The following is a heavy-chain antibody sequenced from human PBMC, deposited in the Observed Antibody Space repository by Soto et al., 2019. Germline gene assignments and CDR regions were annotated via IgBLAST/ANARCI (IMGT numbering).Heavy chain of an antibody. CDR1: GSSVSRCTHH. CDR3: SRGRTYYAP. V-gene: IGHV4-61*01. CDR2: ICYTESL. J-gene: IGHJ5*02. Sequence: SETLSLSCTVSGSSVSRCTHHWMWIRQPRGNGVEGIGYICYTESLNHNPSLKSRGTISVDTSKNQFSLKLSSVTAADTAVYYCSRGRTYYAPWGEGTLVTVSS. D-gene: IGHD3-10*01.